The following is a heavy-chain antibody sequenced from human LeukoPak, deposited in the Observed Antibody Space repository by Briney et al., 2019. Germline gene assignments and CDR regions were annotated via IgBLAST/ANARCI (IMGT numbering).Heavy chain of an antibody. CDR1: GGSISSSSYY. V-gene: IGHV4-39*01. J-gene: IGHJ3*02. Sequence: SETLSLTCTVSGGSISSSSYYWGWIRQPPGKGLEWIGSIYYSGSTYYNPSLKSRVTISVDTSKNQFSLKLSSVTAADTAVYYCARPISYDFWSGPDPDAFDIWGQGTMVTVSS. CDR3: ARPISYDFWSGPDPDAFDI. D-gene: IGHD3-3*01. CDR2: IYYSGST.